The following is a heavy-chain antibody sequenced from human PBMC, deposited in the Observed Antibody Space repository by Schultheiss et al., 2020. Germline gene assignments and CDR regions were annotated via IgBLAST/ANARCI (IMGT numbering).Heavy chain of an antibody. CDR3: ARGGDYYYYMDV. Sequence: GGSLRLSCTGSGYSFTIYWIAWVRQMPGKGLEWMGIIYPGDSNTRYSPSLQGQVTISVDKSISTAYLQWSSLKASDTAIYYCARGGDYYYYMDVWGKGTTVTVSS. J-gene: IGHJ6*03. CDR2: IYPGDSNT. CDR1: GYSFTIYW. D-gene: IGHD3-16*01. V-gene: IGHV5-51*01.